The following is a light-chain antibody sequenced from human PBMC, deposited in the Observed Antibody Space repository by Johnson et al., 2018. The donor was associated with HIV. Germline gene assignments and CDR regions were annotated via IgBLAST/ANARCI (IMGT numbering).Light chain of an antibody. CDR3: GTWDSSLSAYV. Sequence: QSVLTQPPSVSAAPGQKVTISCSGSSSNIGNNYVSWYQQLPETAPKLLIYDNNKRPSAIPDRFSGSKSCTSATLGVTGLQTGDEADYYCGTWDSSLSAYVFGTGTKVTVL. CDR1: SSNIGNNY. CDR2: DNN. V-gene: IGLV1-51*01. J-gene: IGLJ1*01.